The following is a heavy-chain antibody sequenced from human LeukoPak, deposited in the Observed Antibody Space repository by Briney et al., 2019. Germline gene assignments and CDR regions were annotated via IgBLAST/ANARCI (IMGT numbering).Heavy chain of an antibody. CDR1: GFTFSSYS. J-gene: IGHJ4*02. D-gene: IGHD3-22*01. CDR2: ISSSSSYI. Sequence: PGESLRLSCAASGFTFSSYSMNWVRQVPGKGLEWVSSISSSSSYIYYADSVKGRFTISRDNAKNSLYLQMNSLGAEDTAVYYCARVLHKRNYDSSTYYGYWGQGTLVTVSS. V-gene: IGHV3-21*01. CDR3: ARVLHKRNYDSSTYYGY.